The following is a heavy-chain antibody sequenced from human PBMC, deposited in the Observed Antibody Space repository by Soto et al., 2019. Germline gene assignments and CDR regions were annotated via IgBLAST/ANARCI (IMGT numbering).Heavy chain of an antibody. Sequence: EVQLLESGGGLVQPGGSLRLSCAVSGLTFSSYGMSWVRQAPGKGLEWVSSISGSGGSTYSADSVKGRFTISRDNSKNTLYLQMNSLRAEDTAVYYCAKDQRYSSSWHDYWGQGTLVTVSS. D-gene: IGHD6-13*01. CDR2: ISGSGGST. CDR1: GLTFSSYG. CDR3: AKDQRYSSSWHDY. V-gene: IGHV3-23*01. J-gene: IGHJ4*02.